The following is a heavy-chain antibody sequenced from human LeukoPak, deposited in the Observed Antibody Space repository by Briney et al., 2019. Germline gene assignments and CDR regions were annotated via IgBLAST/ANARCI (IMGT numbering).Heavy chain of an antibody. CDR1: GYSISSGYY. D-gene: IGHD5-18*01. Sequence: PSETLSLTCTVSGYSISSGYYWGWIRQPPGKGLEWIGSIYHSGSTYYNPSLKSRVTISVDTSKNQFSLKLSSVTAADTAVYYCARDLFWDSYGQRFDYWGQGTLVTVSS. CDR2: IYHSGST. J-gene: IGHJ4*02. CDR3: ARDLFWDSYGQRFDY. V-gene: IGHV4-38-2*02.